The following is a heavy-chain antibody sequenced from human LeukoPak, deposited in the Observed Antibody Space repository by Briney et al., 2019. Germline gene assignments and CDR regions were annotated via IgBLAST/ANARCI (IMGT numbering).Heavy chain of an antibody. CDR1: GFTFSNYA. Sequence: GGSLRLSCAASGFTFSNYAMTWVRQAPGKGLEWVSAISGSGGNTYYADSVRGRFTISRDNSKNTLYLQMNSLRAEDTAVYYCAKDRGDLPYWGPGLDYWGQGTLVTVSS. CDR3: AKDRGDLPYWGPGLDY. D-gene: IGHD7-27*01. V-gene: IGHV3-23*01. J-gene: IGHJ4*02. CDR2: ISGSGGNT.